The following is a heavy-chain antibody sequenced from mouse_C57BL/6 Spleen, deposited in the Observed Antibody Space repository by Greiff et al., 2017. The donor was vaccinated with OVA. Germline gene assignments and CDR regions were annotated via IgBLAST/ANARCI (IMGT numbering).Heavy chain of an antibody. CDR3: TRDSSSYYAMDY. CDR2: ISSGGDYI. J-gene: IGHJ4*01. D-gene: IGHD1-2*01. CDR1: GFTFSSYA. V-gene: IGHV5-9-1*02. Sequence: EVHLVESGEGLVKPGGSLKLSCAASGFTFSSYAMSWDRQTPEKRLEWVAYISSGGDYIYYADTVKGRFTISRDNARNTLYLQMSSLKSEDTAMYYCTRDSSSYYAMDYWGQGTSVTVSS.